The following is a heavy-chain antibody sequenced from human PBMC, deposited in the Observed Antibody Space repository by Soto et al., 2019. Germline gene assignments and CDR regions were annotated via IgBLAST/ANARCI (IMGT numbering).Heavy chain of an antibody. CDR1: GFTFSSYS. J-gene: IGHJ4*02. Sequence: GGSLRLSCAASGFTFSSYSMNWVRQAPGKGLEWVSYISSISSTRYYADSVKGRFTISRDNAKNSLYLQMNSLRAEDTAVYYCARLYSSSWYWFDYWGQGTLVTVSS. CDR2: ISSISSTR. V-gene: IGHV3-48*01. D-gene: IGHD6-13*01. CDR3: ARLYSSSWYWFDY.